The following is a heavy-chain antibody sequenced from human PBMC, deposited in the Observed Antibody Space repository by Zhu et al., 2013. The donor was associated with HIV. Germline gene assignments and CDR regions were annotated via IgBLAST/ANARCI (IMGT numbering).Heavy chain of an antibody. CDR3: ARLICRGGRCTDS. D-gene: IGHD2-15*01. V-gene: IGHV1-2*02. J-gene: IGHJ4*02. CDR2: INPTSGGT. CDR1: GYNFIAYH. Sequence: VQLVQSGAQLKKPGASVKVSCEASGYNFIAYHIHWVRQAPGQGFEWMGWINPTSGGTNYAQKFQGRVTMTRDTSINTAYLELNRLRSDDTAVYYCARLICRGGRCTDSWGQGTLVTVSS.